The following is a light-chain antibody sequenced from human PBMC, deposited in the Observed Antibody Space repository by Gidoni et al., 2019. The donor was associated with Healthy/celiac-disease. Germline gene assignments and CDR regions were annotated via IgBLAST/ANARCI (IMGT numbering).Light chain of an antibody. CDR1: QSVSSY. V-gene: IGKV3-11*01. CDR3: QQRSNWT. CDR2: DAS. J-gene: IGKJ1*01. Sequence: EIVLTQSPATLSLFPGERATLSCRASQSVSSYLAWYQQKPGQAPRLLIYDASNRATGIPARFSGSGAGTDSTLTTSSLEPEDFAVYYCQQRSNWTFXQXTKVEIK.